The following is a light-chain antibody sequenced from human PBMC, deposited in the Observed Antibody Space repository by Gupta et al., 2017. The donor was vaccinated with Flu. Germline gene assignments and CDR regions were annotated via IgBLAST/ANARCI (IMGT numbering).Light chain of an antibody. Sequence: GQRATLYCRASQSVSTNLAWYQQKPGQAPRLLIYGASTRVTGVPVRFSGSGSGTEFTLTIGSLQSEDFAVYYCQQYDAWPTWTFGEGTRV. CDR2: GAS. V-gene: IGKV3-15*01. CDR3: QQYDAWPTWT. J-gene: IGKJ1*01. CDR1: QSVSTN.